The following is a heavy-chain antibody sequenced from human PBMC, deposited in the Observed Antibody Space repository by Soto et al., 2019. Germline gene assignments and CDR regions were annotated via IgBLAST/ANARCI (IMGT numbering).Heavy chain of an antibody. CDR2: IYYSGST. D-gene: IGHD5-12*01. J-gene: IGHJ4*02. Sequence: SETLSLTCAVSGYSISSSNWWGWIRQPPGKGLEWIGYIYYSGSTNYNPSLKSRVTISVDTSKNQFSLKLSSVTAADTAVYYCVRRAQWIIKAYWGQGSLVTGSS. CDR1: GYSISSSNW. V-gene: IGHV4-28*01. CDR3: VRRAQWIIKAY.